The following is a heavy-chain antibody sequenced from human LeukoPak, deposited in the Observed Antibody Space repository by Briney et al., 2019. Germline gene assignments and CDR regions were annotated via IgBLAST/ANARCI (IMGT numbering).Heavy chain of an antibody. CDR3: ARQFHGSGYVDDL. CDR1: GGSISSTSFY. Sequence: SETLSLTCSVSGGSISSTSFYWGWIRRPPGKGLEWIASIYYSGTTHYNPSLKSRVTMSVDTSKNQFSLKLSAVTAADTAVYYCARQFHGSGYVDDLWGQGTLVAVSS. V-gene: IGHV4-39*01. J-gene: IGHJ5*02. CDR2: IYYSGTT. D-gene: IGHD5-12*01.